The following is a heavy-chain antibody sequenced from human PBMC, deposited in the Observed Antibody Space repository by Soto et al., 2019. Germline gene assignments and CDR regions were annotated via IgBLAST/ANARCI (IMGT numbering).Heavy chain of an antibody. J-gene: IGHJ5*02. V-gene: IGHV4-4*07. CDR3: ARGQRFSDWFDP. D-gene: IGHD3-3*01. CDR1: GGTISGYY. Sequence: SETLSLTCSVSGGTISGYYWTWIRQPAGKGLEWIGRIYSSGNTKYNPSLQSRVTMSLDTSNNQFPLRLTSVTAADTAVYYCARGQRFSDWFDPWGQGTLVTVS. CDR2: IYSSGNT.